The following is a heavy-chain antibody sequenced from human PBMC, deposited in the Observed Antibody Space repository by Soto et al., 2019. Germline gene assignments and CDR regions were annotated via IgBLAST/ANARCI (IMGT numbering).Heavy chain of an antibody. CDR2: INQRGVT. CDR1: GVSFRNYY. V-gene: IGHV4-34*01. Sequence: QVQLQQWGAGLLKPSETLSLTCAVYGVSFRNYYWVWIRQSPGKGLEWIGEINQRGVTNYKPSLKRWVSIFVQTSKTQFSLWLTSVTAADSAVYYCGSGMGREPPRGNGGQGTPVSVSS. J-gene: IGHJ4*02. CDR3: GSGMGREPPRGN. D-gene: IGHD1-26*01.